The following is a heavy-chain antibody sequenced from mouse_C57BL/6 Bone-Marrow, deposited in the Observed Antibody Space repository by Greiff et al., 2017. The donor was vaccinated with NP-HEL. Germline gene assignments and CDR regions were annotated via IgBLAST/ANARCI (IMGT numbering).Heavy chain of an antibody. D-gene: IGHD2-10*02. CDR1: GYTFPDYN. Sequence: EVQLQQSGPELVKPGASVKIPCKASGYTFPDYNMDWVKPSHGKSLEWIGDINPNHGGAIYNPKFKGKATLTVDKSTSTAYMELRSLTSEDTAVYYCARRVWGWDFDAWGTGTTVTVAS. J-gene: IGHJ1*03. CDR3: ARRVWGWDFDA. V-gene: IGHV1-18*01. CDR2: INPNHGGA.